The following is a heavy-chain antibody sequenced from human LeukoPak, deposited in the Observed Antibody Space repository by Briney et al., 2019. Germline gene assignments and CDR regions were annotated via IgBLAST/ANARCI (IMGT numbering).Heavy chain of an antibody. Sequence: PGGSLRLSCAASGFTFSSYWMTWVRQAPGKGLEWVANIKRDGSEKHYVDSVKGRFTISRDNAKNSLYLQMNSLRTEDTALYYCAHTVTPRYFQFWGQGTLVTVSS. J-gene: IGHJ1*01. CDR2: IKRDGSEK. D-gene: IGHD4-17*01. V-gene: IGHV3-7*01. CDR3: AHTVTPRYFQF. CDR1: GFTFSSYW.